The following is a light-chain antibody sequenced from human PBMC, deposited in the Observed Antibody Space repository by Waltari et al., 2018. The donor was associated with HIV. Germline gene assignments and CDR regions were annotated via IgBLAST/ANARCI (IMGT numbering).Light chain of an antibody. Sequence: QSVLTQPPSASGTPGQRVSISCSGSSSNIGSNYVYWYQQLPGTAPKPLMYRNDERPSGVPDRFSGSKSGTSASLAISGLRSEDEADYYCAAWDDRLSAWVFGGGTKLTVL. CDR3: AAWDDRLSAWV. V-gene: IGLV1-47*01. CDR1: SSNIGSNY. J-gene: IGLJ3*02. CDR2: RND.